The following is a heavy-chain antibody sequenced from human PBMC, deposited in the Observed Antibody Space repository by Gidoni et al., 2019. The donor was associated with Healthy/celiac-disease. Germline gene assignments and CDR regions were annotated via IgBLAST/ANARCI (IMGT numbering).Heavy chain of an antibody. CDR2: INAGNGNT. CDR1: GYTFTSYA. V-gene: IGHV1-3*01. D-gene: IGHD3-22*01. Sequence: QVQLVQSGAEVKKPGASVKVSCKASGYTFTSYAMHWVRQAPGQRLEWMGWINAGNGNTKYSQKVQGRVTITRDTSASTAYMELSSLRSEDTAVYYCARKSSGYRYYGMDVWGQGTTVTVSS. J-gene: IGHJ6*02. CDR3: ARKSSGYRYYGMDV.